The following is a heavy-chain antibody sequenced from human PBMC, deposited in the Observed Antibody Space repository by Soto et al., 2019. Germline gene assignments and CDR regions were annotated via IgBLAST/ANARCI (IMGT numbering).Heavy chain of an antibody. J-gene: IGHJ4*02. Sequence: QVELVQSGAEVKKPGASVKVSCKASGYIFTSYGLSWVRQAPGEGLEWMGWISNYNGITNYAQKVQGRVTLSTDRSPTTAYMELRGPRSDEPAVYYCAESMGGSATCVSWGQGALVTVSS. CDR3: AESMGGSATCVS. V-gene: IGHV1-18*01. CDR1: GYIFTSYG. D-gene: IGHD3-10*01. CDR2: ISNYNGIT.